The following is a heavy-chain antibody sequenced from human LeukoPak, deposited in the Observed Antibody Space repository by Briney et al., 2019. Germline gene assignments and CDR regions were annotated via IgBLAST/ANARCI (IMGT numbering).Heavy chain of an antibody. Sequence: PSETLSLTCTVSGGSITNYYWSWIRQPPGKGLDWIGYMFYTGSTNYNPSLKSRVTISLDTSKNQLSLNLYSVTAADAAVYYCARALEWRPGYYMDVWGKGTTVTVSS. J-gene: IGHJ6*03. CDR3: ARALEWRPGYYMDV. V-gene: IGHV4-59*01. D-gene: IGHD3-3*01. CDR2: MFYTGST. CDR1: GGSITNYY.